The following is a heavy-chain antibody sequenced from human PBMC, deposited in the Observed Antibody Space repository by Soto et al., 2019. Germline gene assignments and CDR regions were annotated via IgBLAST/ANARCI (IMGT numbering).Heavy chain of an antibody. CDR2: IFSADNT. J-gene: IGHJ4*02. Sequence: PGGSLRLSFAASGFTVISNYLSWVRQAPRKGLEWVSVIFSADNTHYADSVKGRFTISRDNSKNTVLLQVNSLRAEDTAVYYCAIPGEGYYIVWGQGPPVTVS. CDR3: AIPGEGYYIV. CDR1: GFTVISNY. V-gene: IGHV3-53*01. D-gene: IGHD3-3*01.